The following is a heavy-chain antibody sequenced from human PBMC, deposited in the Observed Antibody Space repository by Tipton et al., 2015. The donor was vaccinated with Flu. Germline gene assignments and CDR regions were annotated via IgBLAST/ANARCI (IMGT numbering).Heavy chain of an antibody. D-gene: IGHD5-18*01. J-gene: IGHJ6*02. V-gene: IGHV1-69*01. Sequence: QSGAEVKKPGSSVKVSCKASGGTFSSYAISWVRQAPGQGLEWMGGIIPILGIANYAQKFQGRVTITADESTSTAYMELSSLRSEDTAVYYCAGEGGYSYGFATYGMDVWGQGTTVTVSS. CDR3: AGEGGYSYGFATYGMDV. CDR2: IIPILGIA. CDR1: GGTFSSYA.